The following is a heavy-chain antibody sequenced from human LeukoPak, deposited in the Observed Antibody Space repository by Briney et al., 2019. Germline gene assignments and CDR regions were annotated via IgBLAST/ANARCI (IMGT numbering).Heavy chain of an antibody. V-gene: IGHV3-15*01. CDR3: TTDRGIEARPLFDF. D-gene: IGHD6-6*01. Sequence: GGSLRLSCAASGFTFSSYWMSWVRQAPGKGLEWIGRIKSKTHGGTTDFAAPVKGRFTISKDDSKNTLYLLLNSLKSDDTAKYYCTTDRGIEARPLFDFWGQGILVTVSS. J-gene: IGHJ4*02. CDR2: IKSKTHGGTT. CDR1: GFTFSSYW.